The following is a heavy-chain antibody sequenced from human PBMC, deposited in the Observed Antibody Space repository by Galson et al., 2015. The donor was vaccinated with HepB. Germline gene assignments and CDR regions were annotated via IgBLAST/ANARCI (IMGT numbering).Heavy chain of an antibody. CDR3: AKVFPEKVDGWYRQALYYFDS. CDR2: ITPSGDNT. D-gene: IGHD6-19*01. CDR1: GFTFSYYA. Sequence: SLRLSCAASGFTFSYYAMSWVRQAPGKGLEWISAITPSGDNTYSADSMKGRFTISRDNSRNTLFLQMNSLRADDTAIYFCAKVFPEKVDGWYRQALYYFDSWGQGILVTVSS. J-gene: IGHJ4*02. V-gene: IGHV3-23*01.